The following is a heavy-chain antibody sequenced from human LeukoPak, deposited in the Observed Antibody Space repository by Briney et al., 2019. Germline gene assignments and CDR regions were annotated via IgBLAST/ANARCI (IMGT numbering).Heavy chain of an antibody. Sequence: ASVKVSCKASGYTLSSYGISWVRQAPGQGLEWMGWISVYNGYTNYAQKLQGRVTMTTDTSTSTAYMELRSLRSDDTAVYYCARDFRRISTVRGVWGDYWGQGTLVTVSS. CDR1: GYTLSSYG. V-gene: IGHV1-18*01. D-gene: IGHD3-10*01. CDR3: ARDFRRISTVRGVWGDY. J-gene: IGHJ4*02. CDR2: ISVYNGYT.